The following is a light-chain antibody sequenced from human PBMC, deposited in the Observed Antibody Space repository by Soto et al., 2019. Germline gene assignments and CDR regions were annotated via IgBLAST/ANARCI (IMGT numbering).Light chain of an antibody. Sequence: EIVLTQSPGTLSLSPGERATLSCRASQSVTSGHLAWSQQKPGQAPRLLIYGASSRATGIPDRFSGSGSGADFTLTISILEPEDFAVYYCQQYGSLITFGQGTRLEMK. CDR3: QQYGSLIT. CDR1: QSVTSGH. J-gene: IGKJ5*01. CDR2: GAS. V-gene: IGKV3-20*01.